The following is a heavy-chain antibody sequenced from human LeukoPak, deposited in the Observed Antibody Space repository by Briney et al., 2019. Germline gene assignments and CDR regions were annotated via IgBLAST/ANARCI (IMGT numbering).Heavy chain of an antibody. V-gene: IGHV3-11*01. CDR2: ISSSGSTI. Sequence: GGSLRLSCAASGFTFSDYYMSWIRQAPGKGLEWVSYISSSGSTIYYADSVKGRSTISRDNAKNSLYLQMNSLRAEDTAVYYCARDVRDRLRITIFGVVTPRFDYWGQGTLVTVSS. D-gene: IGHD3-3*01. J-gene: IGHJ4*02. CDR1: GFTFSDYY. CDR3: ARDVRDRLRITIFGVVTPRFDY.